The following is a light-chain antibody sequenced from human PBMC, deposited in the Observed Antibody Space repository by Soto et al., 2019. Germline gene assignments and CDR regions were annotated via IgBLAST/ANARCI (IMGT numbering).Light chain of an antibody. CDR3: QQYDNWPIT. J-gene: IGKJ5*01. Sequence: EMVMTQSPATLSVSPGERATLSCRASQSVSSNLAGYQQKPGQAPRVLIYGASSRATGIPAGFSGSESGTEFNLTISSLESEEFGVYYCQQYDNWPITFGQGTRLEIK. V-gene: IGKV3-15*01. CDR2: GAS. CDR1: QSVSSN.